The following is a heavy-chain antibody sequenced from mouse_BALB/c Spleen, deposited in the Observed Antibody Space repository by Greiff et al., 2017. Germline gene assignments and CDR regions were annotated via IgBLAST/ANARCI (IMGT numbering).Heavy chain of an antibody. J-gene: IGHJ2*01. CDR1: GYTFTSYW. CDR3: TRKINYYGSRERVYFDY. V-gene: IGHV1-5*01. Sequence: EVQLQQSGTVLARPGASVKMSCKASGYTFTSYWMHWVKQRPGQGLEWIGAIYPGNSDTSYNQKFKGKAKLTAVTSTSTAYMELSSLTNEDSAVYYCTRKINYYGSRERVYFDYWGQGTTLTVSS. CDR2: IYPGNSDT. D-gene: IGHD1-1*01.